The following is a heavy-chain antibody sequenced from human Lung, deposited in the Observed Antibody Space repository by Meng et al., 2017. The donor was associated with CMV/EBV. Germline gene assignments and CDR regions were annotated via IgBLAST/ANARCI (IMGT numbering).Heavy chain of an antibody. CDR1: GRSFSGYY. CDR2: INHRGST. CDR3: ARGIGNCSSTSCRPADHNWFDP. Sequence: XXSLPXAVYGRSFSGYYWIWIRQPPGKGLEWIGEINHRGSTNYNPSLKSRVTISVDTSKNQFSLKLSSVTAADTAVYYCARGIGNCSSTSCRPADHNWFDPWGQGNXV. V-gene: IGHV4-34*01. D-gene: IGHD2-2*01. J-gene: IGHJ5*02.